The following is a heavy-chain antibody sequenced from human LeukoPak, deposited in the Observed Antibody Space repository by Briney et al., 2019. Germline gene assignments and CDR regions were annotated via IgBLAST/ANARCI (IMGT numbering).Heavy chain of an antibody. CDR1: GFIFSSYE. J-gene: IGHJ4*02. D-gene: IGHD3-10*01. V-gene: IGHV3-48*03. Sequence: LPGGSLRLSCAASGFIFSSYEMNWVRQAPGKGLEWISYIGSSGTNKYYADSVNGRFTISRDNAKSSLYLQMNSLRAEDTAVYYCARVLRPMASQYYFDYWGQGTLVTVSS. CDR3: ARVLRPMASQYYFDY. CDR2: IGSSGTNK.